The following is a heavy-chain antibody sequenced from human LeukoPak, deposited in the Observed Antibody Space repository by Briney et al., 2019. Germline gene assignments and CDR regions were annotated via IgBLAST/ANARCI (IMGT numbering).Heavy chain of an antibody. J-gene: IGHJ6*02. CDR2: ISGSGGNT. D-gene: IGHD3-10*01. Sequence: GGSLRLSCTASGFTFSNYAMTWVRQAPGKGLEWVSVISGSGGNTYYVDSVKGRFTISRDNSKNTLYLQMNSLRAEDTAVYYCAKRSVIMVEGPSYYYYGMDVWGQGTTVIVSS. V-gene: IGHV3-23*01. CDR3: AKRSVIMVEGPSYYYYGMDV. CDR1: GFTFSNYA.